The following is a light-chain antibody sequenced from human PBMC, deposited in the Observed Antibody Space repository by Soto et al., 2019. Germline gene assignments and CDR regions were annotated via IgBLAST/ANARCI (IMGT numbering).Light chain of an antibody. Sequence: EMVMTQSPATLSGSLGERVTLSCRASRSISRNLAWYQQKPGQAPRLLIYGASTRATGIPDRFSGSGSGTEFTLTINSLQSEDFAVYYCQPHNNWPVVTFGGGTRVEIK. CDR2: GAS. CDR3: QPHNNWPVVT. V-gene: IGKV3-15*01. J-gene: IGKJ4*01. CDR1: RSISRN.